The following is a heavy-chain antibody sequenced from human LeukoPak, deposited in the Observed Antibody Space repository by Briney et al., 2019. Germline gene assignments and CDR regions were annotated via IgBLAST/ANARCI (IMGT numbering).Heavy chain of an antibody. J-gene: IGHJ4*02. CDR3: ARGGAARPDY. V-gene: IGHV3-48*01. D-gene: IGHD6-6*01. Sequence: GGSLRLSCVASGFIFSDYGMDWVRQAPGKGLEWISYIRDSSSSIDYADSVKGRFTISRDNAKNSLFLQMHSLTVEDTAVYYCARGGAARPDYWGQGTLVTVSS. CDR1: GFIFSDYG. CDR2: IRDSSSSI.